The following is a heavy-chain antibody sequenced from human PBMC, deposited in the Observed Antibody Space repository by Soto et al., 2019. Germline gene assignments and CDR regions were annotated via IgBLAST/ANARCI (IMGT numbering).Heavy chain of an antibody. Sequence: EVQLMESGGGLAQPGGSLRLSCADSGFTFSYYWMTWVRQAPGKGLEWVANINQAGSGQYYVDSVKGRFTISRDNAKKSVNLQMSSLRVGDTAVYLCTKDILVEAGTARAFDVWGQGTTVIVSS. CDR3: TKDILVEAGTARAFDV. D-gene: IGHD6-13*01. CDR2: INQAGSGQ. J-gene: IGHJ3*01. V-gene: IGHV3-7*01. CDR1: GFTFSYYW.